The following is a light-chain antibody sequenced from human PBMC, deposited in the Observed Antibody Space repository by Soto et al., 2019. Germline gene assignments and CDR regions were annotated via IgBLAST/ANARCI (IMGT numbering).Light chain of an antibody. CDR1: SSDVGGYNY. CDR2: DVS. J-gene: IGLJ1*01. V-gene: IGLV2-14*01. Sequence: QSALTQPASVSESPGQSITVSCTGSSSDVGGYNYVSWYQQHPGKAPKLMIYDVSDRPSGVSNRFSGSKSGNTASLTISGLQAEDEADYYCSSYPSSSTLYVFGTGTKLTVL. CDR3: SSYPSSSTLYV.